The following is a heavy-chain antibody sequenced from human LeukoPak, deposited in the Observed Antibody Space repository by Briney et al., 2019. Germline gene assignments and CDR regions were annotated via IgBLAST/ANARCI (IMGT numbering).Heavy chain of an antibody. Sequence: PGGSLRLSCAAPGFTFSSYAMSWVRQAPGKGLEWVSAISGSGGSTYYADSVKGRFTISRDNSKNTLYLQMNSLRAEDTAVYYCAKAGSSWYFNWFDPWGQGTLVTVPS. D-gene: IGHD6-13*01. J-gene: IGHJ5*02. V-gene: IGHV3-23*01. CDR2: ISGSGGST. CDR3: AKAGSSWYFNWFDP. CDR1: GFTFSSYA.